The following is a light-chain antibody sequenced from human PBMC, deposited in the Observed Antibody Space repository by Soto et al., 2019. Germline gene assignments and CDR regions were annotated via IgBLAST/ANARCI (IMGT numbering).Light chain of an antibody. V-gene: IGLV1-40*01. J-gene: IGLJ2*01. CDR3: HSYDVSLSGPV. CDR1: SSNIGAGYD. Sequence: QSVLTQPPSVSGAPGQRVTISCTGSSSNIGAGYDVHWYQQLPGTAPKVRIYDNNNGPSGVPDRFSGSKSGTSASLAITGLQAEDEADYYCHSYDVSLSGPVFGGGTQLTVL. CDR2: DNN.